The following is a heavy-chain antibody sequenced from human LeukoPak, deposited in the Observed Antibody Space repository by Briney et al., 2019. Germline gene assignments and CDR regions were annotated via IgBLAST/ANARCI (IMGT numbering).Heavy chain of an antibody. CDR1: GGSFSGYY. Sequence: PSETLSLTCAVYGGSFSGYYWSWIRQPPGKGLEWIGEINHSGSTNYNPSLKSRVTISVDTSKNQFSLKLSSVTAADTAVYYCAGLVVRGVPYYYYYMDVWGKGTTVTISS. J-gene: IGHJ6*03. D-gene: IGHD3-10*01. CDR2: INHSGST. V-gene: IGHV4-34*01. CDR3: AGLVVRGVPYYYYYMDV.